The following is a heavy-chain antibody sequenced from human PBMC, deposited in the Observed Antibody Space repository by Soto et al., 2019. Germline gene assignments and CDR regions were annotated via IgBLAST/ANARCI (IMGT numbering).Heavy chain of an antibody. V-gene: IGHV4-34*01. Sequence: PSETLSLTCAVYGGSFSGYYWSWIRQPPGKGLEWIGEINHSGSTNYNPSLKSRVTISVDTSKNQFSLKLSSVTAADTAVYYCARVPPTYDSSGYYYFDYWGQGTTVTVSS. D-gene: IGHD3-22*01. CDR2: INHSGST. CDR3: ARVPPTYDSSGYYYFDY. J-gene: IGHJ4*03. CDR1: GGSFSGYY.